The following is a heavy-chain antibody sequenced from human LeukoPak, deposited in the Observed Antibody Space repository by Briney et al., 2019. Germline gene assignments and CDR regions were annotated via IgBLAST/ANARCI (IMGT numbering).Heavy chain of an antibody. CDR3: ATSQYYDLTMDV. V-gene: IGHV1-24*01. Sequence: ASVKVSCKGSGYTLTGLSMHSVRQATGKGLEWMGGFDPEDGKTIYAQKFQGRVTMTEDTSTDTANMELSSLRSEDAAVYYCATSQYYDLTMDVWGKGTTVTISS. D-gene: IGHD3-3*01. CDR2: FDPEDGKT. J-gene: IGHJ6*03. CDR1: GYTLTGLS.